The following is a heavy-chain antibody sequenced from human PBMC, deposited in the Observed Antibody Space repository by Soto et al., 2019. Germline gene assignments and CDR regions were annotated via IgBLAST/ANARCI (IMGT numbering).Heavy chain of an antibody. V-gene: IGHV4-39*01. Sequence: SETLSLTCTVSNGSISSAIYYWGWIRQPPGKGMEWIGSIYHSGSTYYNTSLQGRVTISVDTSKNQFSLKLSSVTAADTAVYYCARSTGYDFDSWGHGTLVTVSS. CDR2: IYHSGST. CDR3: ARSTGYDFDS. CDR1: NGSISSAIYY. J-gene: IGHJ4*01. D-gene: IGHD5-12*01.